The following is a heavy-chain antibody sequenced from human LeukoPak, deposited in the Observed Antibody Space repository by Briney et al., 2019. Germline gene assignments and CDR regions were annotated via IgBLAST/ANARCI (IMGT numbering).Heavy chain of an antibody. CDR1: GGSISSGGYY. D-gene: IGHD6-19*01. CDR3: ASGIAVTGSSMVGN. CDR2: IYYSGST. V-gene: IGHV4-31*03. Sequence: SQTLSLTCTVSGGSISSGGYYWSWIRQHPGKGLEWIGYIYYSGSTYYHPSLKSRVTISVDTSKNQFSLKLSSVTAADTAVYYCASGIAVTGSSMVGNWGQGTLVTVSS. J-gene: IGHJ4*02.